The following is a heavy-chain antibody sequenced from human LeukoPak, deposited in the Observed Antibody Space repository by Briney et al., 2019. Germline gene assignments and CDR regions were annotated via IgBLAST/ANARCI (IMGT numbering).Heavy chain of an antibody. CDR2: FDPEDGET. CDR1: GGTFSSYA. D-gene: IGHD5-24*01. J-gene: IGHJ3*02. Sequence: ASVKVSCKASGGTFSSYAISWVRQAPGKGLEWMGGFDPEDGETVYAQKFQGRVTMTEDTSTDTAYMELSSLRSEDTAVYYCARVETGDAFDIWGQGTMVTVSS. V-gene: IGHV1-24*01. CDR3: ARVETGDAFDI.